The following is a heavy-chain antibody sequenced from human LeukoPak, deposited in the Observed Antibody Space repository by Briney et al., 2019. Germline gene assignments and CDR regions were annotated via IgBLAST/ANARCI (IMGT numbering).Heavy chain of an antibody. CDR3: ARGRWSDY. D-gene: IGHD5-24*01. V-gene: IGHV3-7*01. CDR2: IKEDGTET. Sequence: GGSMRLSSAAYGFTFSAYWMTWDSQAPGKGLEWVAKIKEDGTETNYVGSVKGRFSLSRDNVKKSLYLEMNSLRVEDTAVYYCARGRWSDYWGQGTQVTVSS. J-gene: IGHJ4*02. CDR1: GFTFSAYW.